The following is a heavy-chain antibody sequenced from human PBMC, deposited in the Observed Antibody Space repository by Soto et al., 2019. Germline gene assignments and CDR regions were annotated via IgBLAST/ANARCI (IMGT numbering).Heavy chain of an antibody. CDR1: GFTFSDYY. J-gene: IGHJ4*02. CDR2: ISSSSSYT. D-gene: IGHD3-16*01. V-gene: IGHV3-11*06. CDR3: ARVGLGDRGFDY. Sequence: GGSLRLSCAASGFTFSDYYMSWIRQAPGKGLEWVSYISSSSSYTNYADSVKGRFTISRDNAKNSLYLQMNSLRAEDTVVYYCARVGLGDRGFDYWGQGTLVTVSS.